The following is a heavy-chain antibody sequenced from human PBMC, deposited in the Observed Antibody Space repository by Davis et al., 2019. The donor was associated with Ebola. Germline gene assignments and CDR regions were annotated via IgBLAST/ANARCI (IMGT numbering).Heavy chain of an antibody. CDR3: ARDSHNRNYWDY. CDR2: IYSCGST. J-gene: IGHJ4*02. V-gene: IGHV3-66*01. CDR1: GFTVSSNY. D-gene: IGHD3-16*01. Sequence: PGGSLRLSCAASGFTVSSNYMSWVRQAPGKGLEWVSIIYSCGSTDYADSVKGRFTISRDSSKNTLYLQMNSLRAEDTAVYYCARDSHNRNYWDYWGQGTLVTVSS.